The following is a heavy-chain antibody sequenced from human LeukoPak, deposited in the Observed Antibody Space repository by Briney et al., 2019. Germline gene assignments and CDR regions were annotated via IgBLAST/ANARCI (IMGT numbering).Heavy chain of an antibody. CDR2: IIPIFGTA. CDR3: ARFSSWYKDEYFQH. V-gene: IGHV1-69*06. Sequence: SVKVSCKASGGTFSSYAISWVRQAPGQGLERMGRIIPIFGTANYAQKFQGRVTITADKSTSTAYMELSSLRSEDTAVYYCARFSSWYKDEYFQHWGQGTLVTVSS. CDR1: GGTFSSYA. D-gene: IGHD6-13*01. J-gene: IGHJ1*01.